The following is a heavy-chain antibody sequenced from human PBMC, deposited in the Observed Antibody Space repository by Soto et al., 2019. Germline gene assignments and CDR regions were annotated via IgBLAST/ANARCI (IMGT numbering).Heavy chain of an antibody. V-gene: IGHV1-69*13. J-gene: IGHJ4*02. CDR1: GGTFSSHA. Sequence: ASVKVSCKASGGTFSSHAISWVRQAPGQGLEWMGGIIPIFGTANYAQKFQGRVTITADESTSTAYMELSSLRSEDTAVYYCARGKIYYGSGSYCPDYWGQGTLVTVSS. D-gene: IGHD3-10*01. CDR3: ARGKIYYGSGSYCPDY. CDR2: IIPIFGTA.